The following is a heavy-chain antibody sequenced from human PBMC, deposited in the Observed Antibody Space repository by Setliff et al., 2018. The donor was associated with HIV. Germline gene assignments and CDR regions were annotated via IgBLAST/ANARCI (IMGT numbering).Heavy chain of an antibody. J-gene: IGHJ4*02. V-gene: IGHV3-53*05. CDR3: AKDRYYDSSGSPFDY. CDR2: IYVGDTT. CDR1: GFAVSGNY. D-gene: IGHD3-22*01. Sequence: PGGSLRLSCAASGFAVSGNYMSWVRQAPGKGLEWVSVIYVGDTTYYADSVKGRFTIARDNSKNTLYLQMNSLRAEDTAVHYCAKDRYYDSSGSPFDYWGQGTLVTVSS.